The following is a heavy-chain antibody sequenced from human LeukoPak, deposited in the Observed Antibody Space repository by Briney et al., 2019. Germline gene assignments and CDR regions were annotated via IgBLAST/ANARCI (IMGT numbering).Heavy chain of an antibody. V-gene: IGHV3-53*01. CDR2: IYSGGST. J-gene: IGHJ4*02. D-gene: IGHD6-19*01. CDR3: SIAVAGPLDY. Sequence: GGSLRLSCAASGFTVSSNYMSWVRQAPGKGLEWVSVIYSGGSTYYADSVKGRFTISRDNSKNTLYLQVNSLRAEDTAVYYCSIAVAGPLDYWGQGTLVTVSS. CDR1: GFTVSSNY.